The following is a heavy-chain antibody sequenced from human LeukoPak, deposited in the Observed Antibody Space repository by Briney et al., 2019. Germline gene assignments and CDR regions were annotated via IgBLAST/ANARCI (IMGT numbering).Heavy chain of an antibody. V-gene: IGHV1-2*06. D-gene: IGHD3-10*01. J-gene: IGHJ4*02. CDR3: ARVVRGSGSYQDY. Sequence: ASVKVSCKASGYTFTGYYMYWVRQAPGQGLEWMGRINPNSGGTNYAQKFQGRVTMTRDTSISTAYMELSRLRSDDTAVYYCARVVRGSGSYQDYWGQGTLVTVSS. CDR2: INPNSGGT. CDR1: GYTFTGYY.